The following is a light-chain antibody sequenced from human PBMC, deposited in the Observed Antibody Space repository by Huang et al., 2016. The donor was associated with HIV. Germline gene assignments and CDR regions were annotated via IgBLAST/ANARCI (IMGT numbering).Light chain of an antibody. J-gene: IGKJ4*01. CDR1: QSVLYSSDNKND. CDR3: QQYYSTPPT. Sequence: DIVMTQSPDSLAVSLGERATINCKSSQSVLYSSDNKNDLAWYQQKPRQPPKLLIYGASTREAGVPDRFSVSGSGTDFTLTISNLQAEDVAVYYCQQYYSTPPTFGGGTKVEIK. V-gene: IGKV4-1*01. CDR2: GAS.